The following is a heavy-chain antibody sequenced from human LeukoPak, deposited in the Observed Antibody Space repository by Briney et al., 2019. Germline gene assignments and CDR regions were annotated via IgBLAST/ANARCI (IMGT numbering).Heavy chain of an antibody. CDR2: INHSGST. CDR3: ARSVVPAEDYYYGMDV. J-gene: IGHJ6*02. D-gene: IGHD2-2*01. V-gene: IGHV4-34*01. Sequence: SETLSLTCAVYGGSFSGYYWSWIRQPPGKGLEWIGEINHSGSTNYNPSLKGRVTISVDTSKNQFSLKLSSVTAADTAVYYCARSVVPAEDYYYGMDVWGQGTTVTVSS. CDR1: GGSFSGYY.